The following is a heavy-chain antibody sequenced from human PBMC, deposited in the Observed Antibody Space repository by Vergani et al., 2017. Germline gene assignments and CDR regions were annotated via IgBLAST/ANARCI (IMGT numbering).Heavy chain of an antibody. D-gene: IGHD2-2*01. CDR1: STSE. Sequence: VQLVESGGGLVQPGGSLRLSFSTSEMNWVRQAPGKGLEWVSYISSSAYTIYYADSVKGRFTISRDNAKNSLYLQMNSLRAEDTALYYCATGGVVEVAAIRWAYYYGMDVWGQGTTVTVSS. CDR3: ATGGVVEVAAIRWAYYYGMDV. V-gene: IGHV3-48*03. CDR2: ISSSAYTI. J-gene: IGHJ6*02.